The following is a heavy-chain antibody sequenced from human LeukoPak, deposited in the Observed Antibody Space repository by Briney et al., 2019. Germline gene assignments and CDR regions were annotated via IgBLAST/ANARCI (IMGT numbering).Heavy chain of an antibody. D-gene: IGHD6-19*01. CDR1: GGSISSSSYY. J-gene: IGHJ4*02. CDR3: ARHEFEEIAVADPPYPDY. Sequence: SETLSLTCTVSGGSISSSSYYWGWIRQPPGKGLEGSGSIYYSGSTYYNPSLKSRVTISVDTSKNQFSLQLSSVTAADTAVYYCARHEFEEIAVADPPYPDYWGQGILVTVSS. CDR2: IYYSGST. V-gene: IGHV4-39*01.